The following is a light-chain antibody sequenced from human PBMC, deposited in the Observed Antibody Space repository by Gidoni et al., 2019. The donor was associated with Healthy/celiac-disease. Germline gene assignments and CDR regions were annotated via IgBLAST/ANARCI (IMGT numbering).Light chain of an antibody. CDR2: GAS. CDR3: QQYGSSPRT. Sequence: EIVLTQSQGNLSLSPGERATLSCRASQSVSSSYLAWYQQKPGQAPRLLIYGASSRATGIPDRFSGSGSGTDFTLTISRLEPEDFAVYYCQQYGSSPRTFGQGTKVEIK. V-gene: IGKV3-20*01. CDR1: QSVSSSY. J-gene: IGKJ1*01.